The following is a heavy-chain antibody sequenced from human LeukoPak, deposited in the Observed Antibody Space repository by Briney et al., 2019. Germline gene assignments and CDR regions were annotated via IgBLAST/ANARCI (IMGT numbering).Heavy chain of an antibody. J-gene: IGHJ4*02. D-gene: IGHD3-10*01. Sequence: GGSLRLSCAASGFTFNTYNMNWVRQAPGQGLEWVSSITSSSSYIYYAESVKGRFTISRDNAKNSLCLQMNSLRAEDTAVYYCAREQSYGSGSYYVCYFDYWGQGTLVTVSS. CDR1: GFTFNTYN. V-gene: IGHV3-21*01. CDR2: ITSSSSYI. CDR3: AREQSYGSGSYYVCYFDY.